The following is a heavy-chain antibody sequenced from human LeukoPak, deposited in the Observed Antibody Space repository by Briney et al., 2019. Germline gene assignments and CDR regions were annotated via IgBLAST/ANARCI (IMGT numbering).Heavy chain of an antibody. D-gene: IGHD6-19*01. J-gene: IGHJ3*01. CDR2: ISTYNGNA. CDR1: GYTFNGCG. CDR3: ARARDTSGWYLDAFGV. Sequence: ASVKVSCKASGYTFNGCGLSWVRQAPGQGLEWMGWISTYNGNAHYAQKLQGRVTMTIDTSTSTAYMELRSLRPDDTAVYYCARARDTSGWYLDAFGVWGQGTLVSVSS. V-gene: IGHV1-18*01.